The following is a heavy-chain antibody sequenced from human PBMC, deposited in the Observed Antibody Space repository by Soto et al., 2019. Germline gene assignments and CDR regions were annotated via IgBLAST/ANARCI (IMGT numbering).Heavy chain of an antibody. D-gene: IGHD3-9*01. CDR2: IYYSGST. J-gene: IGHJ4*02. V-gene: IGHV4-61*01. CDR3: ASLYYDILTGYDY. CDR1: GGSVSSGSYY. Sequence: PSETLSLTCTVSGGSVSSGSYYWSWIRQPPGKGLEWIGYIYYSGSTNYNPSLKSRVTISVDTSKNQFSLKLSSVTAAATAVYYCASLYYDILTGYDYWGQGTLVTVSS.